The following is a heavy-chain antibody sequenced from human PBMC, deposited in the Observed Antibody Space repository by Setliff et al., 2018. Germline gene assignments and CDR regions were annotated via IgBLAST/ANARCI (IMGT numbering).Heavy chain of an antibody. D-gene: IGHD3-3*01. J-gene: IGHJ5*02. CDR3: ARAGNIYYDFWGKEGFDN. CDR2: VTAFGGTT. CDR1: GFTFTSAV. Sequence: GGSLRLSCTASGFTFTSAVMTWFRQAPGKGLEWVSAVTAFGGTTYYAGSVQGRFTISRDNANNMIYLQMNNVRPDDTAVYYCARAGNIYYDFWGKEGFDNWGQGTLVTVSS. V-gene: IGHV3-23*01.